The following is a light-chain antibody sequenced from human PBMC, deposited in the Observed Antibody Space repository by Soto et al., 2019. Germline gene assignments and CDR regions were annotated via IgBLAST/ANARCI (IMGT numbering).Light chain of an antibody. J-gene: IGKJ1*01. CDR3: QYSNNYCRT. V-gene: IGKV1-5*03. CDR1: QSISSW. CDR2: KTS. Sequence: DIQLTQSPSTLSASVGDRVTITCRASQSISSWLAWYQQKPGKAPKFLIYKTSNLESGVPSRFSGSGSGTEVTLIISSPQPDDFATYYCQYSNNYCRTFGQGTKVEIK.